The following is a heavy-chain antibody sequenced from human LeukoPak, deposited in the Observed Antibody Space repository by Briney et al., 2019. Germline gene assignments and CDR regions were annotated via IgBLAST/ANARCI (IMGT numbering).Heavy chain of an antibody. CDR1: GFTFSSYS. Sequence: GGSLRLSCAASGFTFSSYSMNWVRQAPGKGLEWVSSISSSSSYIYYADSVKGRFTISRDNAKTSLYLQMNSLRAEDTAVYYCARGDSSSVSGWFDPWGQGTLVTVSS. V-gene: IGHV3-21*01. CDR2: ISSSSSYI. D-gene: IGHD6-13*01. J-gene: IGHJ5*02. CDR3: ARGDSSSVSGWFDP.